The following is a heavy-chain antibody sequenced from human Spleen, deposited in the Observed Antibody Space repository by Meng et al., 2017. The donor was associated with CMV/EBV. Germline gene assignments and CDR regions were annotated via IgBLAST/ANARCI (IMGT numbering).Heavy chain of an antibody. J-gene: IGHJ6*02. CDR1: GGTFSSYA. V-gene: IGHV1-69*05. D-gene: IGHD2-2*01. CDR2: IIPIFGTA. Sequence: SVKVSCKASGGTFSSYAISWVQQAPGQGLEWMGGIIPIFGTANYAQKFQGRVTITTDESTSTAYMELSSLRSEDTAVYYCARRYCSSTSCADYYGMDVWGQGTTVTVSS. CDR3: ARRYCSSTSCADYYGMDV.